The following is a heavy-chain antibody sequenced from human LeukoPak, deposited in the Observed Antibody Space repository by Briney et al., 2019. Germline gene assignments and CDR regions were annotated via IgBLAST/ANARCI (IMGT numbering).Heavy chain of an antibody. CDR2: ISGGGGDT. CDR1: GFSFSSHV. CDR3: AKDQNYESSGYYGGFDY. Sequence: QPGGSLRLSCAASGFSFSSHVMHWVRQAPGKGLEWVSGISGGGGDTYYADSVKGRFTNSRDNSKNTLNLRMDSLRAEDTALYYCAKDQNYESSGYYGGFDYWGQGTLVTVSS. D-gene: IGHD3-22*01. J-gene: IGHJ4*02. V-gene: IGHV3-23*01.